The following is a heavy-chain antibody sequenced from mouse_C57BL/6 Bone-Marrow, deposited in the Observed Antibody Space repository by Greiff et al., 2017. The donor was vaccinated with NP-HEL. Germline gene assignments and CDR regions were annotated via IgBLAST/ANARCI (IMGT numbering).Heavy chain of an antibody. V-gene: IGHV1-80*01. CDR2: IYPGDGDT. J-gene: IGHJ3*01. CDR3: ARSRYSNYGAWFAY. D-gene: IGHD2-5*01. CDR1: GYAFSSYW. Sequence: VKLQESGAELVKPGASVKISCKASGYAFSSYWMNWVKQRPGKGLEWIGQIYPGDGDTNYNGKFKGKATLTADKSSSTAYMQLSSLTSEDSAVYFCARSRYSNYGAWFAYWGQGTLVTVSA.